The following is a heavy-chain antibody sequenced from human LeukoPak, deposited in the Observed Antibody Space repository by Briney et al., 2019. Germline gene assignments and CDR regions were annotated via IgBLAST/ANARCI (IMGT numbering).Heavy chain of an antibody. CDR3: ARATMIVVVPDAFDI. Sequence: SETLSLTCTVSGGSISSSSYYWSWIRQPPGKGLEWIGYIYYSGSTNYNPSLKSRVTISVDTSKNQFSLKLSSVTAADTAVYYCARATMIVVVPDAFDIWGQGTMVTVSS. CDR2: IYYSGST. V-gene: IGHV4-61*01. CDR1: GGSISSSSYY. J-gene: IGHJ3*02. D-gene: IGHD3-22*01.